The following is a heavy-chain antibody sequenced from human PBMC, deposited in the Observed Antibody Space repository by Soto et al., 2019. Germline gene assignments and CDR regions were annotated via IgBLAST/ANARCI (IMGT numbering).Heavy chain of an antibody. J-gene: IGHJ4*02. CDR2: INHSGST. CDR3: ARGGVATILYYFDC. CDR1: GGSFSVYY. Sequence: PSETLFLTCAVYGGSFSVYYWSWIRQPPGKGLEWIGEINHSGSTNYNPSLKSRVTISVDTSKNQFSLKLSSVTAADTAVYYCARGGVATILYYFDCWGQGTLVTVSS. D-gene: IGHD5-12*01. V-gene: IGHV4-34*01.